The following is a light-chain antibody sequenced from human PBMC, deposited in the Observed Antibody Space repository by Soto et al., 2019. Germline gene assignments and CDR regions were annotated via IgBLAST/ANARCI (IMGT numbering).Light chain of an antibody. Sequence: IQLTQSPSSLSASVGERLTMTCLASQSISRYVNWYQQKPGKAPTLLISAASSLERGVPSRFSGGGSGTDFTLTISSLQPEDFASYHCQQNYRDTPWTFGQGTKVDIK. CDR3: QQNYRDTPWT. CDR1: QSISRY. CDR2: AAS. V-gene: IGKV1-39*01. J-gene: IGKJ1*01.